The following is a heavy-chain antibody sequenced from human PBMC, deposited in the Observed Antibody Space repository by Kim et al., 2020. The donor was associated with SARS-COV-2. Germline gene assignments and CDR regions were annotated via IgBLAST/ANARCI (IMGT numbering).Heavy chain of an antibody. CDR1: GGSISSSSYY. J-gene: IGHJ3*02. V-gene: IGHV4-39*01. D-gene: IGHD3-22*01. CDR2: IYYSGST. CDR3: ARHVERRPTEPYYYDSSGYLNAVHDAFDI. Sequence: SETLSLTCTVSGGSISSSSYYWGWIRQPPGKGLEWIGSIYYSGSTYYNPSLKSRVTISVDTSKNQFPLKLSSVTAADTAVYYCARHVERRPTEPYYYDSSGYLNAVHDAFDIWGQGTMVTVSS.